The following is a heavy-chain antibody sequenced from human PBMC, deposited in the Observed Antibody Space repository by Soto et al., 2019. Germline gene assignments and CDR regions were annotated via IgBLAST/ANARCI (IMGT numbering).Heavy chain of an antibody. J-gene: IGHJ4*02. CDR2: ISYDGSNK. CDR1: GFTFSSYA. D-gene: IGHD2-21*02. CDR3: ASLVVTAILSPPKPDDY. Sequence: ESGGGVVQPGRSLRLSCAASGFTFSSYAMHWVRQAPGKGLEWVAVISYDGSNKYYADSVKGRFTISRDNSKNTLYLRMNSLRAEDTAVYYCASLVVTAILSPPKPDDYWGQGTLVTVSS. V-gene: IGHV3-30-3*01.